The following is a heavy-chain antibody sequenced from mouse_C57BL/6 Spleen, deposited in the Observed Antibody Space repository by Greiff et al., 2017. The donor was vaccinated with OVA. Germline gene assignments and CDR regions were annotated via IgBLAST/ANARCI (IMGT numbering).Heavy chain of an antibody. CDR2: INPNNGGT. CDR3: ARDDGYHWYFDV. V-gene: IGHV1-18*01. Sequence: EVQLQQSGPELVKPGASVKIPCKSSVYTFTDYNMDWVKQSHGKSLEWIGDINPNNGGTIYNQKFKGKATLTVDKSSSTAYMELRSLTSEDTAVYYCARDDGYHWYFDVWGTGTTVTVSS. CDR1: VYTFTDYN. J-gene: IGHJ1*03. D-gene: IGHD2-3*01.